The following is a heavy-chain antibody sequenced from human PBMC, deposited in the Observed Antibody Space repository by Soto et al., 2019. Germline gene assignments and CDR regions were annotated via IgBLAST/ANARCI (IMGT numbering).Heavy chain of an antibody. V-gene: IGHV3-30*18. CDR3: AKVTAPVVSLGDSFDI. Sequence: GGSLRLSCAASGFTFSSYGMHWVRQAPGKGLEWVAVISYDGSNKYYADSVKGRFTISRDISKNTVYLQMNRLASEDTAVYYCAKVTAPVVSLGDSFDIWGHGTMVTVSS. D-gene: IGHD2-2*01. CDR1: GFTFSSYG. J-gene: IGHJ3*02. CDR2: ISYDGSNK.